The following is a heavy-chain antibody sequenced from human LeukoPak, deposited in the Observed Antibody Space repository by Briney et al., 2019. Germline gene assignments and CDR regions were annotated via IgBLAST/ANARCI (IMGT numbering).Heavy chain of an antibody. CDR3: ATHSSGYYYYYMDV. V-gene: IGHV1-2*02. CDR1: GYTFTGYY. Sequence: ASVKVSCKASGYTFTGYYMHWVRQAPGQGLEWMGGINPNSGGTNYAQKFQGRVTMTRDMSTSTVYMELSSLRSEDTGVYYCATHSSGYYYYYMDVWGKGTTVTVSS. J-gene: IGHJ6*03. CDR2: INPNSGGT. D-gene: IGHD6-19*01.